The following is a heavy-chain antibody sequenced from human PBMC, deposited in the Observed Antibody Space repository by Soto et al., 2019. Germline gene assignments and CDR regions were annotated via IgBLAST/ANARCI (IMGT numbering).Heavy chain of an antibody. Sequence: GGSLRLSCAASGFTFSSYAISWIRLSPGKGLEWVSVISGGGHNTYYKPSVKGRFTISRDNSKNTLYLQLKSRRAEDTAIYYCARRLPHDYGFDYWGHGTLVTVSS. J-gene: IGHJ4*01. CDR1: GFTFSSYA. CDR2: ISGGGHNT. V-gene: IGHV3-23*01. D-gene: IGHD4-17*01. CDR3: ARRLPHDYGFDY.